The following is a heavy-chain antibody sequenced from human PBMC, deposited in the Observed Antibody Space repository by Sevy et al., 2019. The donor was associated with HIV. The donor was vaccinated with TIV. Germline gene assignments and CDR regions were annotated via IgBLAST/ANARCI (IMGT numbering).Heavy chain of an antibody. D-gene: IGHD5-18*01. CDR2: IYSGGST. CDR3: ARLQNSYGYSFYIDY. J-gene: IGHJ4*02. Sequence: GGSLRLSCAASGFTVSSNCMSWVRQAPGKGLEWVSVIYSGGSTYYADSVKGRFTISRDNSKNTLYLQMNSLRAEDTAVYYCARLQNSYGYSFYIDYWGQGALVTVSS. V-gene: IGHV3-53*01. CDR1: GFTVSSNC.